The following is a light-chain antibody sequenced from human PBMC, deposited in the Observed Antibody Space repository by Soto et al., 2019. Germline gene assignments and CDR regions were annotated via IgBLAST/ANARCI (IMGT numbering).Light chain of an antibody. CDR2: EVS. J-gene: IGLJ1*01. V-gene: IGLV2-18*02. CDR3: SSYTSISTYV. Sequence: QSVLTQPPSVSGSPGQSVTISCTGTSSDVGSYNRVSWYQQPPGTAPKLMIYEVSNRPSGVPDRFSGSKSGNTASLTISELQAEDEADYYCSSYTSISTYVLGTGTKVTVL. CDR1: SSDVGSYNR.